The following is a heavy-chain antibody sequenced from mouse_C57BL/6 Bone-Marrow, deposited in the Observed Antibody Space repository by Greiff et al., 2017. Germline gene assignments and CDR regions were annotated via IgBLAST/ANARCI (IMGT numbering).Heavy chain of an antibody. CDR3: ARGDYSLDY. CDR1: GYTFTDYY. V-gene: IGHV1-19*01. J-gene: IGHJ2*01. Sequence: VQLQQSGPVLVKPGASVKMSCKASGYTFTDYYMNWVKQSHGKSLEWIGVINPYNGGTSYNPKFKGKATLTVDKSSSTAYMELNSLTSEDSAVYYCARGDYSLDYWGQGTTLTVSS. D-gene: IGHD2-12*01. CDR2: INPYNGGT.